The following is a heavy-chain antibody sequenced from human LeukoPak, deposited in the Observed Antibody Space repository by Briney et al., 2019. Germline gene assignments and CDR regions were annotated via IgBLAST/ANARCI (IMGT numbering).Heavy chain of an antibody. CDR3: ARGSTLRGDSPYFLDY. J-gene: IGHJ4*02. D-gene: IGHD3-10*01. Sequence: GASVKVSCKASGYTFTDYYMHWVRQAPGQGLEWMGWINPNSGGTNYAQKFQGRVTMTRDPSISTAYMELSRLRSDDAAVYYCARGSTLRGDSPYFLDYWGQGTLVTVSS. V-gene: IGHV1-2*02. CDR2: INPNSGGT. CDR1: GYTFTDYY.